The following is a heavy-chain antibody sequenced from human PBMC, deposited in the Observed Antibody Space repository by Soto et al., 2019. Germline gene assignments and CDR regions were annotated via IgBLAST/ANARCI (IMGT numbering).Heavy chain of an antibody. D-gene: IGHD3-22*01. V-gene: IGHV5-51*01. CDR3: ARPNYYDSSGYLYYFDY. CDR1: GYSFTSYW. J-gene: IGHJ4*02. CDR2: IYPGDSDT. Sequence: GESLKISCKGSGYSFTSYWIGWVRQMPGKGLEWMGIIYPGDSDTRYSPSFQGQVTISADRSISTAYLQWSSLKASDTAMYYCARPNYYDSSGYLYYFDYWGQGTLVTVSS.